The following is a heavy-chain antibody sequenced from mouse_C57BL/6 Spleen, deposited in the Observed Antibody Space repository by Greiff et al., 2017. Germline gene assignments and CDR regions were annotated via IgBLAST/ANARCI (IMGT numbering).Heavy chain of an antibody. D-gene: IGHD2-5*01. CDR1: GYTFTDYE. V-gene: IGHV1-15*01. J-gene: IGHJ4*01. CDR3: TRASNYDAMDY. Sequence: VQLVESGAELVRPGASVTLSCKASGYTFTDYEMHWVKQTPVHGLEWIGAIDPETGGTAYNQKFKGKAILTADKSSSTAYMELRSLTSEDSAVYYCTRASNYDAMDYWGQGTSVTVSS. CDR2: IDPETGGT.